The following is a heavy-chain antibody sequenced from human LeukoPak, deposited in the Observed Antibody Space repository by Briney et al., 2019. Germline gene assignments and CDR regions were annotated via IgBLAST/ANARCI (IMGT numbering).Heavy chain of an antibody. Sequence: PSETLSLTCTVSGGSISSGSYYWSWIRQPAGKGLEWIGRIYTSGSTNYNPSLKSRVTISVDTSKNQFSLKLSSVTAADTAVYYCARGNYDSSGYYYVSYDYFDYWGQGTLVTVSS. CDR2: IYTSGST. CDR3: ARGNYDSSGYYYVSYDYFDY. V-gene: IGHV4-61*02. J-gene: IGHJ4*02. D-gene: IGHD3-22*01. CDR1: GGSISSGSYY.